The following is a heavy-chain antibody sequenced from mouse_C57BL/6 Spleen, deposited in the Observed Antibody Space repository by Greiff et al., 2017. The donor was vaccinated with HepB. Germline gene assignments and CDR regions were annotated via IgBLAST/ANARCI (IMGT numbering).Heavy chain of an antibody. V-gene: IGHV2-6-1*01. Sequence: VKLMESGPGLVAPSQSLSITCTVSGFSLTSYGVHWVRQPPGKGLEWLVVIWSDGSTTYNSALKSRLSISKDNSKSQVFLKMNSLQTDDTAMYYCARQGYYSNYDGRAWYFDVWGTGTTVTVSS. D-gene: IGHD2-5*01. J-gene: IGHJ1*03. CDR1: GFSLTSYG. CDR3: ARQGYYSNYDGRAWYFDV. CDR2: IWSDGST.